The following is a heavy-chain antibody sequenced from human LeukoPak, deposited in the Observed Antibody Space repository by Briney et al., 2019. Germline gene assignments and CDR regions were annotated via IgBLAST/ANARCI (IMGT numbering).Heavy chain of an antibody. CDR3: AKDEQLVPFDY. Sequence: RGSLRLSCAASGFTFSSYWMHWVRQAPGKGLVWVSLITSDGSTTTYADSVRGRFTISRDNAKNTLYLQMNGLRAEDTAVYYCAKDEQLVPFDYWGQGTLVTVSS. V-gene: IGHV3-74*01. D-gene: IGHD6-6*01. CDR2: ITSDGSTT. J-gene: IGHJ4*02. CDR1: GFTFSSYW.